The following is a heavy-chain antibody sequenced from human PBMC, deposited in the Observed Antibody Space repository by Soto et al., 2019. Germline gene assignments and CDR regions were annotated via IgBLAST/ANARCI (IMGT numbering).Heavy chain of an antibody. Sequence: QVQLVQSGAEVKKPGASVKVSCKASGYTFTSYGISWVRQAPGQGLEWMGRISAYNGNTNYAQKLQVRVTSTTDTSTSTAYMALRRLRSDDTAVYYCARDRGYNWNYGWFDPWGQGTLVTVSS. CDR2: ISAYNGNT. J-gene: IGHJ5*02. D-gene: IGHD1-7*01. V-gene: IGHV1-18*01. CDR1: GYTFTSYG. CDR3: ARDRGYNWNYGWFDP.